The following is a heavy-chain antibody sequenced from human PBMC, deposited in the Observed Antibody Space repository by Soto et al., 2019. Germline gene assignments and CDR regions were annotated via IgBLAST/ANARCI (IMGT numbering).Heavy chain of an antibody. V-gene: IGHV3-23*01. CDR3: AKELHDLVVVIPTTVVGYFDY. CDR1: GFTFRSYA. Sequence: EVQLLESGGGLVQPGGFLRLSCAASGFTFRSYAMNWVRQAPGKGLEWVSSISGNGASTYYADSVKGRFTISRDNSRNTLFLQMNTLRAEATAKYYCAKELHDLVVVIPTTVVGYFDYWGQGTLVTVSS. D-gene: IGHD2-15*01. CDR2: ISGNGAST. J-gene: IGHJ4*02.